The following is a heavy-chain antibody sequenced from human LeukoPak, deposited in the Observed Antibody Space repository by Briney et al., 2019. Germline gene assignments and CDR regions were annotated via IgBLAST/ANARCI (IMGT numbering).Heavy chain of an antibody. Sequence: PSETLSLTCTVSGGSISSGNYYWSWIRQPAGKGLEWIGRIYSSGSTNYNPSLKSRVTISVDTSKNQFSLNLRSVTPEDTAVYYCARNLIPEQLVLNFWGQGTLVTVSS. D-gene: IGHD6-13*01. J-gene: IGHJ4*02. CDR3: ARNLIPEQLVLNF. CDR1: GGSISSGNYY. V-gene: IGHV4-61*02. CDR2: IYSSGST.